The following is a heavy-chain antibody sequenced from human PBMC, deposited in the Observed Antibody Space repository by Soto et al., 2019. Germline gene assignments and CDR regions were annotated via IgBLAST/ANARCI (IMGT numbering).Heavy chain of an antibody. D-gene: IGHD6-13*01. CDR2: FDPEDGET. J-gene: IGHJ5*02. CDR1: GYTLTELS. Sequence: GSSVKVSCKVSGYTLTELSMHWVRQAPGRGLEWMGGFDPEDGETIYAQKFQGRVTMTEDTSTDTAYMELSSLRSEDTAVYYCAKDKHIAASLGRYNWFDPWGQRTLVTVSS. CDR3: AKDKHIAASLGRYNWFDP. V-gene: IGHV1-24*01.